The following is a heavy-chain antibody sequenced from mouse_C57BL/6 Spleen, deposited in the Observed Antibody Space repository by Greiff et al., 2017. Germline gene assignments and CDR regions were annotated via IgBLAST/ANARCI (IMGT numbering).Heavy chain of an antibody. J-gene: IGHJ3*01. CDR1: GYTFTSYW. Sequence: QVQLQQPGAELVMPGASVKLSCKASGYTFTSYWMHWVKQRPGQGLEWIGEIDPSDSYTNYNQKFKGKSTLTVDKSSSTAYMQLSSLTSEDSAVYYCARTRGDYHSAWFAYWGQGTLVTVSA. V-gene: IGHV1-69*01. CDR3: ARTRGDYHSAWFAY. CDR2: IDPSDSYT. D-gene: IGHD2-4*01.